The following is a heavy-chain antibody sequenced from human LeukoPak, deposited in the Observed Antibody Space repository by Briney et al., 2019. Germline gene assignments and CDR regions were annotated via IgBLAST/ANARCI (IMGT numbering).Heavy chain of an antibody. CDR3: ARVFRQYSSGWYTHDAFDI. CDR1: GYTFTGYY. J-gene: IGHJ3*02. D-gene: IGHD6-19*01. Sequence: GASVKVSCKASGYTFTGYYMHWVRQAPGQGLEWMGWINPNSGGTNYAQKFQGRVTMTRDTSISTAYMELSRLRSDDTAVYYCARVFRQYSSGWYTHDAFDIWGQGTMVTVSS. V-gene: IGHV1-2*02. CDR2: INPNSGGT.